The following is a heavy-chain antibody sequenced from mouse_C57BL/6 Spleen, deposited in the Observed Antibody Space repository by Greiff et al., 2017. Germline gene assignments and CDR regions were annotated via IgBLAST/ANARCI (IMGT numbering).Heavy chain of an antibody. Sequence: VKLMESGAELARPGASVKLSCKASGYTFTSYGISWVKQRTGQGLEWIGEIYPRSGNTYYNETFKGKATLTADKSSSTAYMELRSLTSEDCAVYFCARCGLGEAWFAYWGQGTLVTVSA. CDR3: ARCGLGEAWFAY. CDR2: IYPRSGNT. J-gene: IGHJ3*01. V-gene: IGHV1-81*01. CDR1: GYTFTSYG. D-gene: IGHD3-3*01.